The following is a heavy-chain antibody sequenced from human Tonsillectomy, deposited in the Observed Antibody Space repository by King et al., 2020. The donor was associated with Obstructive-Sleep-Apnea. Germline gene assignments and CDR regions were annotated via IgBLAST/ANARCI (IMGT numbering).Heavy chain of an antibody. Sequence: VQLQQWGTGLLKPSETLSLTCAVYGGSFSDYYWSWIRQPPGKGLEWIGEINYSGSTNFNPSLKSRGTISVETSRNQCSLKLHSVIAADSAVYYCARVLGAAGPDYYFDYWGQGTLVTVSS. CDR2: INYSGST. CDR1: GGSFSDYY. V-gene: IGHV4-34*01. J-gene: IGHJ4*02. CDR3: ARVLGAAGPDYYFDY. D-gene: IGHD1-26*01.